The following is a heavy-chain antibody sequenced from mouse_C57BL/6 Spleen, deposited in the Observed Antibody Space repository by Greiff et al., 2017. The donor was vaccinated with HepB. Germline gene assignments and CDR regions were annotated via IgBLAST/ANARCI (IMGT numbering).Heavy chain of an antibody. Sequence: QVQLQQPGAELVRPGSSVKLSCKASGYTFTSYWMHWVKQRPIQGLEWIGNIDPSDSETHYNQKFKDKATLTVDKSSSTAYMQLSSLTSEDSAVYYGARSWAAQAHYFDYWGQGTTLTVSS. CDR2: IDPSDSET. CDR3: ARSWAAQAHYFDY. V-gene: IGHV1-52*01. CDR1: GYTFTSYW. D-gene: IGHD3-2*02. J-gene: IGHJ2*01.